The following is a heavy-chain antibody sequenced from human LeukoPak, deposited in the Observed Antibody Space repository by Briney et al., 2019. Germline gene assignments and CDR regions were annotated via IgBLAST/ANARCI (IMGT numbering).Heavy chain of an antibody. J-gene: IGHJ4*02. CDR3: ARGRWLGPDY. CDR1: GASFSDGRYY. V-gene: IGHV4-39*07. Sequence: SETLSLPCTVSGASFSDGRYYWGWVRQPPGKGLEWIATLFADGRTFYNPSLKSRVTISVDTSKNQFSLKLSSVTAADTAVYYCARGRWLGPDYWGQGTLVTVSS. D-gene: IGHD6-19*01. CDR2: LFADGRT.